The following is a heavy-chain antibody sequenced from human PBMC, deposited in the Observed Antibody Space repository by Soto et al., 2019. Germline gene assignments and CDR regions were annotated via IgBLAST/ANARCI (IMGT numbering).Heavy chain of an antibody. D-gene: IGHD6-19*01. V-gene: IGHV3-30*18. CDR3: EKGGRQWLVTSDFNY. J-gene: IGHJ4*02. CDR1: GCTFSDYA. Sequence: GGSLRLSCAASGCTFSDYAMHWVRQAPDKGLEWVAVVSHDGRNTHYADSVKGRFTISRDSSKNTVSLEMTSLRAEDTAVYYCEKGGRQWLVTSDFNYWGQGALVTVPS. CDR2: VSHDGRNT.